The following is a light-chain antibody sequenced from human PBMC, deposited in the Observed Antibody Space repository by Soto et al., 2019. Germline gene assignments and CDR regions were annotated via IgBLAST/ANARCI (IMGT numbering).Light chain of an antibody. CDR1: QSIFNY. Sequence: DFQMTQSPSSLSASVGDRVTITCRSSQSIFNYLNWYQQKPGKAPEVLIYAVSSLQIGVPSRFAGSGSGTDFTLTITDLRPEDSATYYCQQTYSELVYTFGRGTKLEIK. CDR3: QQTYSELVYT. CDR2: AVS. J-gene: IGKJ2*01. V-gene: IGKV1-39*01.